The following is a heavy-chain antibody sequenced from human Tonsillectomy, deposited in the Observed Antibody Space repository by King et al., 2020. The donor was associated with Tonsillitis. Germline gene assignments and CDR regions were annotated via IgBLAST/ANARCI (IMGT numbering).Heavy chain of an antibody. J-gene: IGHJ4*02. Sequence: VQLVESGGGVVQPGRSLRLSCAASGFTFSSYGMHWVRQAPGKGLEWVAVISYDGSNKYYADSVKGRFTISRDNSKNTLYLQMNSLRAEDTAGYYCAKERRRGYCSGGSCYGVDYWGQGTLVTVSS. V-gene: IGHV3-30*18. CDR2: ISYDGSNK. CDR3: AKERRRGYCSGGSCYGVDY. D-gene: IGHD2-15*01. CDR1: GFTFSSYG.